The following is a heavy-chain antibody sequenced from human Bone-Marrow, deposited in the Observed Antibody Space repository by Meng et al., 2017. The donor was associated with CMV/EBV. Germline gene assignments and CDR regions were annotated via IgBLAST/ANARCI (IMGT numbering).Heavy chain of an antibody. D-gene: IGHD4-11*01. J-gene: IGHJ6*02. Sequence: GSLRLSCTVSGGSISSSSYYWGWIRQPPGKGLEWIGSIYYSGSTYYNPSLKSRVTISVDTSKNQFSLKLSSVTAADTAVYYCARDQLITTYYYYGMDVCGQGTTVTVSS. V-gene: IGHV4-39*07. CDR3: ARDQLITTYYYYGMDV. CDR2: IYYSGST. CDR1: GGSISSSSYY.